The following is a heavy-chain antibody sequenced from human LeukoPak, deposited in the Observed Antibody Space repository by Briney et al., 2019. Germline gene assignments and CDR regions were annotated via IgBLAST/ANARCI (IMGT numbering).Heavy chain of an antibody. D-gene: IGHD5-24*01. Sequence: SETLSLTCTVSGGSISSSSYYWGWIRQPPGKGLEWIGSIYYSGGTYYNPSLKSRVTISVDTSKNQFSLKLSSVTAADTAVYYCARRRMANPFDYWGQGTLVTVSS. CDR3: ARRRMANPFDY. CDR2: IYYSGGT. J-gene: IGHJ4*02. CDR1: GGSISSSSYY. V-gene: IGHV4-39*01.